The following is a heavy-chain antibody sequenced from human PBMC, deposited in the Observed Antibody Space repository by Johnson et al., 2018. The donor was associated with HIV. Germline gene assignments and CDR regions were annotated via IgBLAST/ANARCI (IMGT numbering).Heavy chain of an antibody. Sequence: VQLVESGGGLVQPGGSLRLSCAASGFTFSSYAMSWVRQAPGKGLEWVANIMQDGSEKYYVDSVKGRFSISRDNAKKSLWLRMNSLRAEDTAVYYCARGGGSSVAFDIWGQGTMVTVSS. CDR1: GFTFSSYA. V-gene: IGHV3-7*05. CDR3: ARGGGSSVAFDI. J-gene: IGHJ3*02. CDR2: IMQDGSEK. D-gene: IGHD1-26*01.